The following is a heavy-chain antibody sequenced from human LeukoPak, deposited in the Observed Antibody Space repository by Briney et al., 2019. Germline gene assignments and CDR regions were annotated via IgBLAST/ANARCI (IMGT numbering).Heavy chain of an antibody. V-gene: IGHV3-66*01. CDR2: IYSGGGT. Sequence: GGSLRLSCEASGFSVRNNYMTWVSQAPGKGLEWVSVIYSGGGTYYADSVKGRFTISRDNSKNTLFLQMNSLRVEDSAVYYCTRVFAYRYGDFVNWGEGTLVAVSS. D-gene: IGHD5-18*01. J-gene: IGHJ4*02. CDR3: TRVFAYRYGDFVN. CDR1: GFSVRNNY.